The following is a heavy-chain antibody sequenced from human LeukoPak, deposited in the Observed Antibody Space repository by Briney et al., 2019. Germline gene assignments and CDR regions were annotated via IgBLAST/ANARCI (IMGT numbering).Heavy chain of an antibody. Sequence: ASVTVSFKASGYTFTTYHMHWVRQAPGQGQEWVGMIDTSDGNTNYAQKFLDRVTITRDTSTSTVYMELSGLRSYDTAVYYCATERSGGTWFDPWGQGTLVTVSS. D-gene: IGHD2-15*01. J-gene: IGHJ5*02. CDR2: IDTSDGNT. CDR1: GYTFTTYH. V-gene: IGHV1-46*01. CDR3: ATERSGGTWFDP.